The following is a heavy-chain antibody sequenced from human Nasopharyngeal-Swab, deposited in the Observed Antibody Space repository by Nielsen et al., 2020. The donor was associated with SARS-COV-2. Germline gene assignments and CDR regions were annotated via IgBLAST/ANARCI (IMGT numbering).Heavy chain of an antibody. CDR3: ARSLGAEVLAVEHY. J-gene: IGHJ4*02. CDR1: GFIFSDYT. V-gene: IGHV3-21*01. Sequence: GGSLRLSCAASGFIFSDYTINWVRQAPGKGLGWVASISSTSRYIFYADSVRGRFTISRDNAKTSVFLQMDRLRVGDAGVYYCARSLGAEVLAVEHYWGQGTPVTVSS. D-gene: IGHD3-10*01. CDR2: ISSTSRYI.